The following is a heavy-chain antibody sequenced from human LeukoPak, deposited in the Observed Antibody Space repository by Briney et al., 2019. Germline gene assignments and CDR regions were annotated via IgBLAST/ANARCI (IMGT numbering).Heavy chain of an antibody. J-gene: IGHJ3*02. Sequence: TTSETLSLTCTVSGGSISSYYWTWIRQPPGKGLEWIGYIHYTGSTNYNRSLRSRVTISVDTSKNQFSLKLSSVTAADTAMYYCVKSNSRYQPWTLDIWGRGTMVTVSS. CDR2: IHYTGST. D-gene: IGHD2-2*01. CDR1: GGSISSYY. CDR3: VKSNSRYQPWTLDI. V-gene: IGHV4-59*01.